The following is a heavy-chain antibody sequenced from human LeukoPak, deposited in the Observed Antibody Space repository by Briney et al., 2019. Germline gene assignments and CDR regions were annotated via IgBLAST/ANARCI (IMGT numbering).Heavy chain of an antibody. J-gene: IGHJ4*02. D-gene: IGHD4-11*01. Sequence: GGSLRLSCAASGFTFSSYAMHWVRQVPGKGLEWVAVISYDGSNKYYADSVKGRFTISRDNSKNTLYLQMNSLRAEDTAVYYCASISHSLFSWGQGTLVTVSS. CDR3: ASISHSLFS. V-gene: IGHV3-30*01. CDR2: ISYDGSNK. CDR1: GFTFSSYA.